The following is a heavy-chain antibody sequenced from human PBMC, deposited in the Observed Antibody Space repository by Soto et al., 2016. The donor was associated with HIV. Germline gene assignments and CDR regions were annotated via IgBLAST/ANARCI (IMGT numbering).Heavy chain of an antibody. V-gene: IGHV1-8*01. Sequence: QVQLVQSGAEVKKPGASVKVSCKASGYTVTSYDINWVRQATGQGLEWMGWMNPNSGNTGYAQKFQGRVTITRNTSISTAYMELSSLRSEGTAVYYCARATYSSSWGEYYFDYWGQGTLVTVSS. CDR1: GYTVTSYD. CDR3: ARATYSSSWGEYYFDY. CDR2: MNPNSGNT. J-gene: IGHJ4*02. D-gene: IGHD6-13*01.